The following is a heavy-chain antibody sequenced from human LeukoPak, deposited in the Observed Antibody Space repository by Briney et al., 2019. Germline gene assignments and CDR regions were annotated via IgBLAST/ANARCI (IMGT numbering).Heavy chain of an antibody. CDR1: GGSISSSSYY. CDR3: ARDHNSSGYDDAFDI. D-gene: IGHD3-22*01. V-gene: IGHV4-39*07. CDR2: IYYSGST. J-gene: IGHJ3*02. Sequence: SETQSLTCTVSGGSISSSSYYWGWIRQPPGKGLEWIGSIYYSGSTYYNPSLKSRVTISVDTSKNQFSLKLSSVTAADTAVYYCARDHNSSGYDDAFDIWGQGTMVTVSS.